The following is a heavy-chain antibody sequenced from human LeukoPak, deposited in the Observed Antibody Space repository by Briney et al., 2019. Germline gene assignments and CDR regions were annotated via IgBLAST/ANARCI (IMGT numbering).Heavy chain of an antibody. D-gene: IGHD5-18*01. J-gene: IGHJ4*02. CDR2: FDPEDGAR. CDR1: GDTVTGFS. Sequence: ASVKVSCKVSGDTVTGFSIHWVRQAPGHGLEWMGGFDPEDGARIFAQKFQGRVTMTEDTSTDTAYMDLSSLRSEDTAVYCCATGYTYDYSLYWGQGTLVTVSS. V-gene: IGHV1-24*01. CDR3: ATGYTYDYSLY.